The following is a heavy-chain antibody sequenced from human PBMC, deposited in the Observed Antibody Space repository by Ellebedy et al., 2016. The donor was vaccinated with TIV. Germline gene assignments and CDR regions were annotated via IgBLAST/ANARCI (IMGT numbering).Heavy chain of an antibody. CDR3: ARSGWVRGFCDY. CDR2: ISYDGSNK. V-gene: IGHV3-30-3*01. CDR1: GFTFSSYA. D-gene: IGHD3-3*01. Sequence: GESLKISXAASGFTFSSYAMHWVRQAPGKGLEWVAVISYDGSNKYYADSVKGRFTISRDNSKNTLYLQMNSLRAEDTAVYYCARSGWVRGFCDYWGQGTLVTVSS. J-gene: IGHJ4*02.